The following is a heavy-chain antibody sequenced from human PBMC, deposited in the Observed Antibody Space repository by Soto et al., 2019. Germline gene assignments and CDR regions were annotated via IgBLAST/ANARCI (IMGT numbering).Heavy chain of an antibody. CDR3: TTDPRYFSSTSCYTPIYYYYYMDV. J-gene: IGHJ6*03. CDR1: GFTFSNAW. V-gene: IGHV3-15*01. Sequence: GGSLRLSCAASGFTFSNAWMSWVRQALGKGLEWVGRIKSKTDGGTTDYAAPVKGRFTISRDDSKNTLYLQMNSLKTEDTAVYYCTTDPRYFSSTSCYTPIYYYYYMDVWGKGTTVTVSS. D-gene: IGHD2-2*02. CDR2: IKSKTDGGTT.